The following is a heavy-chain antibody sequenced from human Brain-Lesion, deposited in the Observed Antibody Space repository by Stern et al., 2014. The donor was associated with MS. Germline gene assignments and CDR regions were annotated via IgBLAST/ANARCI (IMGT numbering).Heavy chain of an antibody. CDR1: GGSVSSTSYA. V-gene: IGHV4-39*01. J-gene: IGHJ5*02. D-gene: IGHD2-15*01. Sequence: QVQLVESGPGLVKPSETLSLTCTVAGGSVSSTSYAWAWIRQPPGKGLEWIGTIYYSGNTYYSPSLKSRLTISLDTSNNQFSPQLGSVTAADTAVYYCAGEEDIRYCSGGSCTGNWFDPWGQGTLVTVSS. CDR3: AGEEDIRYCSGGSCTGNWFDP. CDR2: IYYSGNT.